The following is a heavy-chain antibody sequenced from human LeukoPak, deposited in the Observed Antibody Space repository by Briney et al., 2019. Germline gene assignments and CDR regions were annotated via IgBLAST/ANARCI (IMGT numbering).Heavy chain of an antibody. Sequence: ASVKVSCKASGYTFTGYYMHWVRQAPGQGLEWMGWINPNSGGTNYAQKFRGRVTMTRDTSISTAYMELSRLRSDDTAVYFCARVGTTSWYSWGPGTLVTVSS. V-gene: IGHV1-2*02. CDR2: INPNSGGT. J-gene: IGHJ4*02. CDR1: GYTFTGYY. D-gene: IGHD1-14*01. CDR3: ARVGTTSWYS.